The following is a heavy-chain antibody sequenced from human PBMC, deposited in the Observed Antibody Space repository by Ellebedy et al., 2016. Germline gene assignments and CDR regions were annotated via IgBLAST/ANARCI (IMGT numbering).Heavy chain of an antibody. CDR3: ARNPAAIMAGFDP. D-gene: IGHD2-2*01. J-gene: IGHJ5*02. CDR2: IYSGGST. CDR1: GFTVSSNY. V-gene: IGHV3-53*01. Sequence: GESLKISCAASGFTVSSNYMSWVRQAPGKGLEWASVIYSGGSTYYADSVKGRFTISRDNSKNTLYLQMNSLRAEDTAVYYCARNPAAIMAGFDPWGQGTLVTVSS.